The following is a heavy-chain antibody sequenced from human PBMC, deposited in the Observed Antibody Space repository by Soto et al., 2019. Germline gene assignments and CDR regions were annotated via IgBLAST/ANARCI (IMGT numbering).Heavy chain of an antibody. CDR1: GDSISTVTDF. CDR3: ARGRTFFGP. CDR2: IYKTGTT. Sequence: QVQLQESGPGLVKPSQTLSLTCSVSGDSISTVTDFWTWIRQHPGKGLEWIGYIYKTGTTYYNPYLTSQVTTSLDTSRHQFSLRLTSVTAADTAVYSCARGRTFFGPWVRGTLVTVSS. V-gene: IGHV4-31*01. J-gene: IGHJ5*02. D-gene: IGHD3-16*01.